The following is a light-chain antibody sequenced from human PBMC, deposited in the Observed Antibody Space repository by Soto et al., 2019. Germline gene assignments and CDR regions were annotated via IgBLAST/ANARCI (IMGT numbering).Light chain of an antibody. V-gene: IGKV3-11*01. CDR3: QQRFNWPLT. CDR2: DAS. J-gene: IGKJ4*01. Sequence: EIVLTQSPATLSLSPGERATLSCRASQSVSTYLAWYQQKRGQAPRLLIYDASNRATGIPARFSGSVSGTDFTLTISSLEPEDFAVYFCQQRFNWPLTFGGGTKVETK. CDR1: QSVSTY.